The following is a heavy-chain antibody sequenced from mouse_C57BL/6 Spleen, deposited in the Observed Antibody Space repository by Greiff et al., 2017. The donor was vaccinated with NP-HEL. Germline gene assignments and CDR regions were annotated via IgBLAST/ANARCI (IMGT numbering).Heavy chain of an antibody. V-gene: IGHV1-52*01. CDR2: IDPSDSET. CDR1: VYTFTSYW. Sequence: SSFNLSFNSSVYTFTSYWMHFFKHRPIQGLEWIGNIDPSDSETHYNQKFKDKATLTVDKSSSTAYMQISSLTSEDSAVYYCASRLDYWGQGTTLTVSS. J-gene: IGHJ2*01. CDR3: ASRLDY.